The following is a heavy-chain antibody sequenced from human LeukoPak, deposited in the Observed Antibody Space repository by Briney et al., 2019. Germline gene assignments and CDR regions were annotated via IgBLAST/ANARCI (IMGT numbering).Heavy chain of an antibody. CDR2: INPSGGST. D-gene: IGHD3-10*01. Sequence: LWASVKVSCKASGYTFTSYYMDWVRQHPGQGLEWMGIINPSGGSTSYAQNFQGRVTMTRDTSTSTVYMELSSLRSEDTAVYYCARAWAFGYYFDYWGQGTLVTVSS. CDR3: ARAWAFGYYFDY. J-gene: IGHJ4*02. CDR1: GYTFTSYY. V-gene: IGHV1-46*01.